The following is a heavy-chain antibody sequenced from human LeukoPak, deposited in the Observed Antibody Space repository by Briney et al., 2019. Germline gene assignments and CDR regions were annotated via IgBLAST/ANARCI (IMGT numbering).Heavy chain of an antibody. D-gene: IGHD6-19*01. CDR2: IKQDGSEK. CDR1: GFTFSSYW. CDR3: ARIRSGWYVGTFDY. V-gene: IGHV3-7*01. J-gene: IGHJ4*02. Sequence: GGSLRLSCAASGFTFSSYWMSSVRQAPGKGLEWMANIKQDGSEKYYVDSVKGRLTISRDSAKNSLYLQMNSLRAEDTAVYYCARIRSGWYVGTFDYWGQGTLVTVSS.